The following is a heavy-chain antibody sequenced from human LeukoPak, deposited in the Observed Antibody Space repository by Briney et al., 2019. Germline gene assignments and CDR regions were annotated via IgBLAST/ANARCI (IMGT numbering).Heavy chain of an antibody. V-gene: IGHV3-21*01. J-gene: IGHJ6*02. CDR3: ARTYCSSTSCYNDYYYGMDV. CDR2: ISSSSSYI. CDR1: GFSFSSYW. D-gene: IGHD2-2*02. Sequence: GGSLRLSCASSGFSFSSYWMYWVRQAPGKGLEWVSSISSSSSYIYYADSVKGRFTISRDNAKNSLYLQMNSLRAEDTAVYYCARTYCSSTSCYNDYYYGMDVWGQGTTVTVSS.